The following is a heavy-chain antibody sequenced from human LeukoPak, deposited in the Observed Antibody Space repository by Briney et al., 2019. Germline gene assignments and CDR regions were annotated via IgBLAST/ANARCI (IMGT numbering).Heavy chain of an antibody. D-gene: IGHD2-2*01. CDR3: ARIVVVPAAIRAGDAFDI. CDR2: ISNRGSAI. CDR1: GFTFTSHE. Sequence: GGSLRLSCAASGFTFTSHEMNWVRQAPGKGLEWLSYISNRGSAIYYADSVKGRFTISKDNAKNSLYLQMNSLRAEDTAVYYCARIVVVPAAIRAGDAFDIWGQGTMVTVSS. V-gene: IGHV3-48*03. J-gene: IGHJ3*02.